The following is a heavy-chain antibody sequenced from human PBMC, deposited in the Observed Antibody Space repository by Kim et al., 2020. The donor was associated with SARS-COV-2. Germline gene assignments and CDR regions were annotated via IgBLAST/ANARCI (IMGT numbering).Heavy chain of an antibody. CDR3: ARDGGIWAAAALWYFDL. Sequence: VKGRFTISRDNSKNTLYLQMNSLRAEDTAVYYCARDGGIWAAAALWYFDLWGRGTLVTVSS. V-gene: IGHV3-30*01. D-gene: IGHD6-13*01. J-gene: IGHJ2*01.